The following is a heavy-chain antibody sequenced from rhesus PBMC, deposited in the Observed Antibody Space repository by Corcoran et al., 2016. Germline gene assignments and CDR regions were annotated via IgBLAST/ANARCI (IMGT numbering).Heavy chain of an antibody. CDR3: ASEPGIEYCTTTYCSSGYFEV. D-gene: IGHD2-15*01. Sequence: QVQLQESGPGLVKPSETLSVTCAVSGGSISSSYWSWIRQAPGKGLEWIGYIYGSGSSTNSNPALKSRVTLSVDTSKNQLSLTLSSVTAADTAVYYCASEPGIEYCTTTYCSSGYFEVWGQGALVTVSS. V-gene: IGHV4-169*02. CDR2: IYGSGSST. J-gene: IGHJ1*01. CDR1: GGSISSSY.